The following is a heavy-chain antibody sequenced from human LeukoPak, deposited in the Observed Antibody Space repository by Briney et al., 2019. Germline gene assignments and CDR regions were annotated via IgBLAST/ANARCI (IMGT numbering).Heavy chain of an antibody. CDR1: GVSISSYY. V-gene: IGHV4-59*01. CDR2: IYYSGST. CDR3: ARAVTGTSESFDY. J-gene: IGHJ4*02. D-gene: IGHD1-7*01. Sequence: KASETLSLTCTVSGVSISSYYWSWIRQPPGKGLECIGFIYYSGSTNYNPSLKSRVTISVDTSKNQFSLKLSSVTAADTAVYYCARAVTGTSESFDYWGQGTLVTVSS.